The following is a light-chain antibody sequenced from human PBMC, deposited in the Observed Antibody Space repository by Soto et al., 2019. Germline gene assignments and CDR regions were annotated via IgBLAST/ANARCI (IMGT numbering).Light chain of an antibody. Sequence: QSALTQPASVSGSPGQSIAISCTGSSSDVGIYNYVSWYQQHPGKVPKLIIYEDTNRPSGVSNRFSGSKSGNTASLTISGLQAEDEADYYCSSYTTSSTRVFGTGTKLTVL. V-gene: IGLV2-14*01. J-gene: IGLJ1*01. CDR1: SSDVGIYNY. CDR2: EDT. CDR3: SSYTTSSTRV.